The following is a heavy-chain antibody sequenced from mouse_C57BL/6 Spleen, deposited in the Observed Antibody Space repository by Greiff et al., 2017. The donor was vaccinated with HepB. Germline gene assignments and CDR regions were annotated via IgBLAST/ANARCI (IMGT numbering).Heavy chain of an antibody. D-gene: IGHD4-1*01. CDR1: GYSFTDYN. CDR2: IHPNYGTT. V-gene: IGHV1-39*01. CDR3: ARGCLGRLDY. Sequence: EVKLQESGPELVKPGASVKISCKASGYSFTDYNMNWVKQSNGKSLEWIGVIHPNYGTTSYNQKFKGKATLTEDKSSSTANMQLNSLTSEDSAVYYCARGCLGRLDYGGKGTPLTVSS. J-gene: IGHJ2*01.